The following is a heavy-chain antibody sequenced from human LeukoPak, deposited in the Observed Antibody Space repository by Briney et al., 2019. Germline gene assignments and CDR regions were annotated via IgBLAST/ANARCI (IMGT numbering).Heavy chain of an antibody. J-gene: IGHJ4*02. CDR1: GINVSSNY. CDR2: IYGGDAA. D-gene: IGHD6-13*01. V-gene: IGHV3-66*02. CDR3: VTSTGQQFIPYDY. Sequence: GGSLRLSCAAAGINVSSNYMTWIREAPGMGLEWVSLIYGGDAAYYAESARGRFMISRDNLKNTLFLQMNSLRVEDTAVYYCVTSTGQQFIPYDYWGQGTHVTVSS.